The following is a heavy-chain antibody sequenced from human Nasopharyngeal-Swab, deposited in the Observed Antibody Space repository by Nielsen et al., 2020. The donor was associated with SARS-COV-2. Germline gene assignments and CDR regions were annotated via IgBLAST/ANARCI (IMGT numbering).Heavy chain of an antibody. D-gene: IGHD6-19*01. J-gene: IGHJ4*02. V-gene: IGHV3-23*01. CDR2: ISGSGGST. CDR3: AKGQQWLVQNFDY. Sequence: GESLKISCAASGFTFSSYAMSWVRQAPGKGLEWVSAISGSGGSTYYADSVKGRFTISRDNSKNTLYLQMNSLRAEDTAVYYCAKGQQWLVQNFDYWGQGTLVTVSS. CDR1: GFTFSSYA.